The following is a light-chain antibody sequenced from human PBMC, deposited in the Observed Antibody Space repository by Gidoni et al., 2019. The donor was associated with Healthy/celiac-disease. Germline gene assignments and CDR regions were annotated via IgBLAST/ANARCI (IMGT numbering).Light chain of an antibody. V-gene: IGLV2-14*01. Sequence: QSALTQPASVSGSPGQSITISCTGTSSDVGGYNYVFWYQQHPGNAPKLMIYEVSNRTSVVSNRFSGSKSGNTASLTISGLQAEDEADYYCSSYTSSSTLLEFGGGTKLTVL. J-gene: IGLJ3*02. CDR3: SSYTSSSTLLE. CDR1: SSDVGGYNY. CDR2: EVS.